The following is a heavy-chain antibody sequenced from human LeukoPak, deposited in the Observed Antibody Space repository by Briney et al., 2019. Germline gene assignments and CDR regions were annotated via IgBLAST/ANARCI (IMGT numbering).Heavy chain of an antibody. Sequence: GESLKIPCKGSGYSFTSYWIGWVREMPGKGLEWMGIIYPGDSDTRYSPSFQGQVTISADKSISTAYLQWSSLKASDTAMYYFARHRQASYVDVWGQGTTVTVSS. CDR2: IYPGDSDT. CDR1: GYSFTSYW. CDR3: ARHRQASYVDV. D-gene: IGHD2-2*01. V-gene: IGHV5-51*01. J-gene: IGHJ6*02.